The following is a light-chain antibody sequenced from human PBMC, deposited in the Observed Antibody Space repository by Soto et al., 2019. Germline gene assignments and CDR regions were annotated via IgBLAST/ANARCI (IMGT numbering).Light chain of an antibody. CDR1: QSVTSTY. Sequence: EIVLAQSPGTLSLSPGERATLSCRASQSVTSTYLAWYQQRPGQAPRLVIYGASTRANGIPDRFSGSGSGTDVTLTISRLEPEDFAVYYCQQYGGSPITFGQGTRLEIK. V-gene: IGKV3-20*01. CDR3: QQYGGSPIT. J-gene: IGKJ5*01. CDR2: GAS.